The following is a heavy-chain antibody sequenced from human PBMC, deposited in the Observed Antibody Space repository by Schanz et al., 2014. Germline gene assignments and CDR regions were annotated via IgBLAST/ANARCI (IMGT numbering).Heavy chain of an antibody. CDR3: ATEAAWLVTRYELERQHFLVDV. CDR1: GFTLSNYA. V-gene: IGHV3-23*01. D-gene: IGHD3-3*02. Sequence: YAASGFTLSNYAMSWVRQAPGKGLEWFSALSEGGGGTHYADSVRGRFTISSDSSKNKLYLKMSRLRADVTAVYTCATEAAWLVTRYELERQHFLVDV. CDR2: LSEGGGGT. J-gene: IGHJ6*01.